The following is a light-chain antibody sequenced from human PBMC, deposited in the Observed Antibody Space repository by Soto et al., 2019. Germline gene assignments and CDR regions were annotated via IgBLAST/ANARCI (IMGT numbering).Light chain of an antibody. CDR2: AAA. CDR1: QNIERY. V-gene: IGKV1-39*01. CDR3: QQTYSTLHS. J-gene: IGKJ2*01. Sequence: DIQMTQSPSSLSASIGDTITISCRASQNIERYLNWYQHKQGKAPHLLMFAAANLESGVPSRFSGSGSGTDFTLTISSLQPEDFATYYCQQTYSTLHSFGQGTKVDIK.